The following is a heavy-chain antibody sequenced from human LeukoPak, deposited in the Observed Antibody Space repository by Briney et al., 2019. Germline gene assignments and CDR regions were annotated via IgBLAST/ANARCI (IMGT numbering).Heavy chain of an antibody. V-gene: IGHV6-1*01. J-gene: IGHJ5*02. Sequence: SQTLSLTCAISGDSVSSNSAAWNWIRQSPSRGLEWLGRTYYRSKWYNDYAVSVKSRITINPDTSKNRFSLQLNSVTPEDTAVYYCARTLYYDILTGPADWFDPWGQGTLVTVSS. CDR3: ARTLYYDILTGPADWFDP. CDR1: GDSVSSNSAA. D-gene: IGHD3-9*01. CDR2: TYYRSKWYN.